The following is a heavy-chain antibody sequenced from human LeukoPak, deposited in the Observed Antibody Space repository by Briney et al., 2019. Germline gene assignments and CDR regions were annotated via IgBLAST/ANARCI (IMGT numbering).Heavy chain of an antibody. CDR1: GGSFSGYY. J-gene: IGHJ4*02. CDR2: INHSGST. V-gene: IGHV4-34*01. D-gene: IGHD3-22*01. CDR3: AITPGPLDSTRNYYPFDY. Sequence: SETLSLTCAVYGGSFSGYYWSWIRQPPGKGLEWIGEINHSGSTYDNPSLKSRVTVSVDTSKNQFSLKLNSVTAADTAVYYCAITPGPLDSTRNYYPFDYWGQGTLVTVSS.